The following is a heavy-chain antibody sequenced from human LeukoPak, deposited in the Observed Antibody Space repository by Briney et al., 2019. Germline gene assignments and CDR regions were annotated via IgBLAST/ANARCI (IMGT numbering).Heavy chain of an antibody. CDR2: IYYSGST. CDR1: GGSISSYY. V-gene: IGHV4-59*12. J-gene: IGHJ4*02. D-gene: IGHD3-22*01. CDR3: ARDLRPFRGYDSSGYYYLDY. Sequence: PSETLSLTCTVSGGSISSYYWSWIRQPPGKGLEWIGYIYYSGSTNYNPSLKSRVTISVDTSKNQFSLKLSSVTAADTAVYYCARDLRPFRGYDSSGYYYLDYWGQGTLVTVSS.